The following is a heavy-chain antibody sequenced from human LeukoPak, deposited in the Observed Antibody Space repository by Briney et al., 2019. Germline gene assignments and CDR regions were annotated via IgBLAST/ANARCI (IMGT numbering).Heavy chain of an antibody. J-gene: IGHJ4*02. V-gene: IGHV3-74*01. CDR2: INSDGSST. Sequence: GGSLRLSCAASGFTFSSYWMHWVRQAPGKGLVWVSRINSDGSSTSYADSVKGRFTISRDNAKNTLYLQMNSLRAEDTAVYFCAIRGVVIRVILVGFHKEAYYFDSWGQGALVTVSS. CDR3: AIRGVVIRVILVGFHKEAYYFDS. D-gene: IGHD3-22*01. CDR1: GFTFSSYW.